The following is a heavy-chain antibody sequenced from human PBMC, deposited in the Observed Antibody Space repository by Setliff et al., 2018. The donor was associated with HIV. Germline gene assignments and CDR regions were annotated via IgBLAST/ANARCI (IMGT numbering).Heavy chain of an antibody. Sequence: GGSLRLSCEASGLSFKNAWMNWVRPAPGKGLEWVGRIKRSVDGGTAAYHEPVKGRFTISRDDSKNTLYLQMSNLQTEDTAVYYCTTYTLFGPGSVRYFDYWGQGALVTVPQ. V-gene: IGHV3-15*07. CDR1: GLSFKNAW. J-gene: IGHJ4*02. CDR2: IKRSVDGGTA. CDR3: TTYTLFGPGSVRYFDY. D-gene: IGHD3-3*01.